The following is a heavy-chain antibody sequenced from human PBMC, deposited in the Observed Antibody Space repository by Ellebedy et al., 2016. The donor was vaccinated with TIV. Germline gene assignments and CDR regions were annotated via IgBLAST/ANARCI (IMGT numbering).Heavy chain of an antibody. CDR1: GFTFSDYW. CDR2: IKQDGSEK. J-gene: IGHJ4*03. V-gene: IGHV3-7*01. Sequence: PGGSLRLSCAASGFTFSDYWMSWVRQAPGKGPEWVANIKQDGSEKWYVDSVKGRFTISRDNAKNSLFLQMSSLRVDDTAVYYCARDQGWAYPGSTRFDYWGQGTLVTVSS. CDR3: ARDQGWAYPGSTRFDY. D-gene: IGHD3-10*01.